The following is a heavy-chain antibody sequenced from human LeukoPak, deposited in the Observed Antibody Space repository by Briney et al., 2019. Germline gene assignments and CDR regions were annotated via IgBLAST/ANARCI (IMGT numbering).Heavy chain of an antibody. CDR1: GFPFSGYS. Sequence: GGSLRLSCAASGFPFSGYSLTWVRQAPGKGLEWVSYISSSGSTIYYADSVKGRFTISRDNAKNSLYLQMNSLRAEDTAVYYCARDPVDILTGKQNDLDYWGQGTLVTVSS. CDR3: ARDPVDILTGKQNDLDY. V-gene: IGHV3-48*03. D-gene: IGHD3-9*01. J-gene: IGHJ4*02. CDR2: ISSSGSTI.